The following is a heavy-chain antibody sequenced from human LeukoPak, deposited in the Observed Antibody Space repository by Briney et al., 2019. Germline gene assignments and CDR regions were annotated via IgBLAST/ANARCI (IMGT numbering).Heavy chain of an antibody. CDR3: ASGVAVFPFDY. V-gene: IGHV4-59*01. J-gene: IGHJ4*02. CDR1: GGSISSYY. Sequence: PSETLPLTCTVSGGSISSYYWSWIRQPPGKGLEWIGYIYYSGSTNYNPSLKTRVTISVDTSKNQFSLKLSSVTAADTAVYYCASGVAVFPFDYWGQGTLVTVSS. CDR2: IYYSGST. D-gene: IGHD3-3*01.